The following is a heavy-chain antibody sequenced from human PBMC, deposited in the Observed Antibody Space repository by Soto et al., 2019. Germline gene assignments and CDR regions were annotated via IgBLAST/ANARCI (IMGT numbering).Heavy chain of an antibody. V-gene: IGHV3-48*02. CDR1: GCTMSSYS. J-gene: IGHJ4*02. Sequence: PWRSLRLSCGASGCTMSSYSMSWVLRAPGKGLEWGSYISSSSTTIYYAESVKGRFTISRDNAKNSLYLQMNSLRDEDTAVYYCARDRPVDYWGEGTQVSVYS. CDR2: ISSSSTTI. CDR3: ARDRPVDY.